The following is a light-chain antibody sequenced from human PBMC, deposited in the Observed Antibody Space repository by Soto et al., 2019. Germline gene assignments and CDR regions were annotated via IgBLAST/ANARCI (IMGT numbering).Light chain of an antibody. CDR3: TSYTSSSTYV. CDR1: SSDVGSYNR. CDR2: EVS. V-gene: IGLV2-18*02. J-gene: IGLJ1*01. Sequence: QSVLTQPPSVSGSPGQSVTISCTGTSSDVGSYNRVSWYQQPPGTAPQLMIYEVSNRPSGVPDRFSGSKSGNTASLTISGFQAEDEADYYCTSYTSSSTYVFGTGTKVTVL.